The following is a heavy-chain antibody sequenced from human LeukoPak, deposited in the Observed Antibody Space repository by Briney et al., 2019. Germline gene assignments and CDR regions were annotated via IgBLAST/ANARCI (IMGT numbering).Heavy chain of an antibody. CDR2: ISNSGST. CDR1: GGSISSYF. J-gene: IGHJ6*03. CDR3: ARVLYCGGDCYSGMDV. Sequence: SETLSLTCTVSGGSISSYFWSWIRQPPGKGLEWVAYISNSGSTNYNPSLKSRVTISVDTSKNQFSLKLSSVTAADTAVYYCARVLYCGGDCYSGMDVWGKGTTVTVSS. D-gene: IGHD2-21*01. V-gene: IGHV4-59*01.